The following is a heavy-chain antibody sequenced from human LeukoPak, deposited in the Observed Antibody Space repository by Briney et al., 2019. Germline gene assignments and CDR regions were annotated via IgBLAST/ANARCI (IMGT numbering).Heavy chain of an antibody. CDR1: GGSISSYY. CDR2: IYYSGST. D-gene: IGHD4-17*01. V-gene: IGHV4-59*01. Sequence: SETPSLTCTVSGGSISSYYWSWIRQPPGKGLEWIGYIYYSGSTNYNPSLKSRVTISVDTSKNQFSLKLSSVTAADTAVYYCARDLGDYELDYWGQGTLVTVSS. CDR3: ARDLGDYELDY. J-gene: IGHJ4*02.